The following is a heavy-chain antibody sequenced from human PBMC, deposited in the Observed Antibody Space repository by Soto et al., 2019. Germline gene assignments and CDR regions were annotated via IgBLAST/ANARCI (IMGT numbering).Heavy chain of an antibody. J-gene: IGHJ4*02. D-gene: IGHD3-10*01. Sequence: SETLSLTCTVSGGSISSSSYYWGWIRQPPGKGLEWIGSIYYSGSTYYNPSLKSRVTISVDTSKNQFSLKLSSVTAADTAVYYCARLEDYYGSGSYMEGWGQGTLVTVSS. CDR3: ARLEDYYGSGSYMEG. CDR1: GGSISSSSYY. CDR2: IYYSGST. V-gene: IGHV4-39*01.